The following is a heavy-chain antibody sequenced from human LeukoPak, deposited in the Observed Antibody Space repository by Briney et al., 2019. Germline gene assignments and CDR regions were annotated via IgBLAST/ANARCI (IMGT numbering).Heavy chain of an antibody. CDR2: FDPEDGET. V-gene: IGHV1-24*01. D-gene: IGHD2-2*01. J-gene: IGHJ4*02. CDR1: GYTLTELS. CDR3: ATPSGVVPAAPFDY. Sequence: ASVKVSCKVSGYTLTELSMHWVRQAPGKGLEWMGGFDPEDGETIYAQKFQGRVTMTEDTSTDTAYMELSSLRSEDTAVYYCATPSGVVPAAPFDYWGQGTLVTVSS.